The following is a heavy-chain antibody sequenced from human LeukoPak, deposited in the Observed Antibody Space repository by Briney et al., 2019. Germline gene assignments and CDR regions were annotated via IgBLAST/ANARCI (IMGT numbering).Heavy chain of an antibody. CDR3: ASAPTFGTGTTGLDP. CDR1: GGTFSSSA. CDR2: IIPIFGTT. J-gene: IGHJ5*02. Sequence: ASVKVSCKASGGTFSSSAISWVRQAPGQGLEWMGGIIPIFGTTKYAQPFQGRVKITTDESTSTAYMELSSLRSQDAAVYYCASAPTFGTGTTGLDPWGQGTRVTVSP. V-gene: IGHV1-69*05. D-gene: IGHD1-7*01.